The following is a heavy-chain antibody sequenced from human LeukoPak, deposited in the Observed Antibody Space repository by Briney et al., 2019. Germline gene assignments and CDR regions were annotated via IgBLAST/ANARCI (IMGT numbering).Heavy chain of an antibody. D-gene: IGHD4-11*01. CDR2: FYISGST. CDR3: ARDFLLQSEGLFDY. V-gene: IGHV4-4*07. J-gene: IGHJ4*02. CDR1: GGSISSYY. Sequence: PSETLSLTCTVSGGSISSYYWSWIPQPAGKGLEWFGRFYISGSTNYNPSLKSRVTMSVDTSKNQFSLRLNSVTAADTAVYYCARDFLLQSEGLFDYWDQGTLVTVSS.